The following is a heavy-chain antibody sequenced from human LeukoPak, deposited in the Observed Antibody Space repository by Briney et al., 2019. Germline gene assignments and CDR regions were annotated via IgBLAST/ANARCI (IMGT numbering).Heavy chain of an antibody. D-gene: IGHD2-2*01. CDR1: GHSISSGYY. CDR3: ARESGKYQLLSFNP. CDR2: IYHSGST. J-gene: IGHJ5*02. Sequence: SETLSLTCTVSGHSISSGYYWGWIRQPPGKGLEWIGSIYHSGSTYYNPSLKSRVTISVDTSKNQFSLKLSSVTAADTAVYYCARESGKYQLLSFNPWGQGTLVTVSS. V-gene: IGHV4-38-2*02.